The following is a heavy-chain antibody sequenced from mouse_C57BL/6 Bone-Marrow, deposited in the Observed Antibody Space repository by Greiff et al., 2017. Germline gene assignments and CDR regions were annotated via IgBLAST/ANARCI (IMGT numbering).Heavy chain of an antibody. J-gene: IGHJ1*03. D-gene: IGHD2-3*01. CDR1: GYTFTSYW. CDR2: IHPSDSDT. CDR3: AIPSIYDGYYYWYFDV. V-gene: IGHV1-74*01. Sequence: VQLQQPGAELVKPGASVKVSCKASGYTFTSYWMHWVQQRPGQGLEWIGRIHPSDSDTNYNQKFKGKATLTVDKSSSTAYMQLSSLTSEDSAVYYCAIPSIYDGYYYWYFDVWGTGTTVTVSS.